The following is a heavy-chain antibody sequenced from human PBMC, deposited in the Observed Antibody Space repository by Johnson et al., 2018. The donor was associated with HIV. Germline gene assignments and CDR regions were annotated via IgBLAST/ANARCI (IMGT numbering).Heavy chain of an antibody. CDR2: IYSGGST. CDR3: AREGGSSGPDAFDI. Sequence: VQLAESGGGLIQPGGSLRLSCAASGFTVSSNYMSWVRQAPGKGLEWVSVIYSGGSTYYADSVKGRFTISRDNSKNTLYLQMNSLRAEDTAVYYCAREGGSSGPDAFDIWGQGTMVTVSS. V-gene: IGHV3-53*01. CDR1: GFTVSSNY. J-gene: IGHJ3*02. D-gene: IGHD3-16*01.